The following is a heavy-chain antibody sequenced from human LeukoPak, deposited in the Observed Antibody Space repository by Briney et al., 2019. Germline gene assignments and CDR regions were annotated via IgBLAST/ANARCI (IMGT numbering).Heavy chain of an antibody. J-gene: IGHJ4*02. D-gene: IGHD3-10*02. V-gene: IGHV4-30-4*08. CDR3: ARRRTMFGYFAGEFDY. Sequence: PSQTLSLTCTLSGGSINSRYYYCSWIRQPPGNGLEWFGYIYYSGSTYYNPSLKSRVTISVDTSKNQFSLKLSSVTAADTAVYYCARRRTMFGYFAGEFDYWGQGTLVTVSS. CDR1: GGSINSRYYY. CDR2: IYYSGST.